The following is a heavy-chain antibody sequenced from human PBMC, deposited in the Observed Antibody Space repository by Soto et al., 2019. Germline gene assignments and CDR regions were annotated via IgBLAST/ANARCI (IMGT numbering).Heavy chain of an antibody. CDR2: IRSKANNDAT. CDR3: TSSEDCTKGVCDY. Sequence: GGSLRLSCAASGFTFSDSAVHWFRQASGKGLEWVGRIRSKANNDATAYDESVKGRFTISRDDSKNTAYLQMNSLKIEDTAVYYCTSSEDCTKGVCDYWGQGTLVTVSS. D-gene: IGHD2-8*01. V-gene: IGHV3-73*01. CDR1: GFTFSDSA. J-gene: IGHJ4*02.